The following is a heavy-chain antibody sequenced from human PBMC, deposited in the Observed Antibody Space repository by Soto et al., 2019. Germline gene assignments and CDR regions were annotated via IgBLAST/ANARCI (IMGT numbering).Heavy chain of an antibody. CDR3: ARDASNGGMDV. CDR2: IWYDGSNK. V-gene: IGHV3-33*01. J-gene: IGHJ6*02. Sequence: GGSLRLSCAASGFTFRNYGMHWVRQAPGKGLEWLAVIWYDGSNKYYVDSVKGRFTISRDNSKNTLYLQMNSLRAEDTAVYYCARDASNGGMDVWGQGTTVTVSS. CDR1: GFTFRNYG. D-gene: IGHD6-19*01.